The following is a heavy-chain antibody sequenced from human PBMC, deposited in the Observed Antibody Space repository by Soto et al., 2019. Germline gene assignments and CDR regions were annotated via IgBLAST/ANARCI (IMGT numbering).Heavy chain of an antibody. CDR1: GFTFSSYA. CDR3: SRDLALAGNY. Sequence: PGGSLRLSCAASGFTFSSYAMNWVRQTQERGLEWVSSISGTSSYTHYADSVKGRFTISRDNANNSLFLQMNSLRAEDTAVYYCSRDLALAGNYWGQGSLVTVSS. D-gene: IGHD6-19*01. J-gene: IGHJ4*02. V-gene: IGHV3-21*01. CDR2: ISGTSSYT.